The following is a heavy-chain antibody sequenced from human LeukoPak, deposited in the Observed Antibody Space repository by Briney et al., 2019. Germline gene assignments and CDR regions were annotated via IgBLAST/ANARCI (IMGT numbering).Heavy chain of an antibody. D-gene: IGHD1-26*01. CDR1: GFTFSSYA. Sequence: GRSLRLSCAASGFTFSSYAMHWVRQAPGKGLEWVAVISYDGSNKYYADSVKGRFTISRDNSKNTLYLQMNSLRAEDTAVYYCARGIVRLDYWGQGTLVTVSS. CDR3: ARGIVRLDY. V-gene: IGHV3-30-3*01. J-gene: IGHJ4*02. CDR2: ISYDGSNK.